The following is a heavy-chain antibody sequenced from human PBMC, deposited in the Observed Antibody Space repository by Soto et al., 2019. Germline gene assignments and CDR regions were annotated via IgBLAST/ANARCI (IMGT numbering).Heavy chain of an antibody. CDR3: ANYDFWSGYFDY. CDR2: VYYSGTT. D-gene: IGHD3-3*01. Sequence: SETLSLTCSVSGGSMNIGSHSWNWIRQSAGKGLEWIGFVYYSGTTYYNPALNSRVTISVDTSKNQFSLKLSSVTAADTAVYYCANYDFWSGYFDYWGQGTLVTVSS. V-gene: IGHV4-30-2*06. CDR1: GGSMNIGSHS. J-gene: IGHJ4*02.